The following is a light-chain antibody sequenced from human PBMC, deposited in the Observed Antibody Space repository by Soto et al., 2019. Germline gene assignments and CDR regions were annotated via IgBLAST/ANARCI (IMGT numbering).Light chain of an antibody. V-gene: IGLV2-14*03. CDR1: SSDIGAHNF. J-gene: IGLJ1*01. CDR3: NSYTTSNTFV. CDR2: EVI. Sequence: TQAACVSGSPGQAVTVSCSGTSSDIGAHNFVSWYQQHPGKAPKLIIYEVINRPSGVSDRFSGSKSGNTASLTISGLQSEDEADYYRNSYTTSNTFVFGSGTKVTVL.